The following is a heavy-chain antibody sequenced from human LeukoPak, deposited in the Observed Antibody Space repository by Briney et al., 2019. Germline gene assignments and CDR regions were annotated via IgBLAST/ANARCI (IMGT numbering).Heavy chain of an antibody. J-gene: IGHJ4*02. CDR1: GGSISSSSYY. D-gene: IGHD3-10*01. CDR2: IYYSGST. CDR3: ARHSGILWFGELLYYY. V-gene: IGHV4-39*01. Sequence: SETLSLTCTVSGGSISSSSYYWGWIRQPPGKGLEWIGSIYYSGSTYYNPSLKSRVTISVDTSKNQFSLKLSSVTAADTAVYYCARHSGILWFGELLYYYWGQGTLVTVSS.